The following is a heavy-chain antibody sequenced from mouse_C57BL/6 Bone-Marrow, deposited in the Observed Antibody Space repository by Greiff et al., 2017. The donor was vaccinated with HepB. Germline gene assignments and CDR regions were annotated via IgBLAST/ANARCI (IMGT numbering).Heavy chain of an antibody. CDR1: GYTFTSYG. J-gene: IGHJ3*01. V-gene: IGHV1-81*01. D-gene: IGHD1-1*01. Sequence: VQRVESGAELARPGASVKLSCKASGYTFTSYGISWVKQRTGQGLEWIGEIYPRSGNTYYNEKFKGKATLTADKSSSTAYMELRSLTSEDSAVYFCARWVLRSVAYWGQGTLVTVSA. CDR3: ARWVLRSVAY. CDR2: IYPRSGNT.